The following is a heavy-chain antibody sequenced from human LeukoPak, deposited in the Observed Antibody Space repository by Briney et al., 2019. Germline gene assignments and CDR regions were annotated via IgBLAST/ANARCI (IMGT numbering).Heavy chain of an antibody. J-gene: IGHJ5*02. V-gene: IGHV5-51*01. CDR3: ARHPPYAPSSAYFDP. CDR2: IYPGDSDT. D-gene: IGHD3-16*01. CDR1: GFSFSSYW. Sequence: GESLKISCGTSGFSFSSYWIAWVRQMPGKGLEWIGMIYPGDSDTTYSPSSQGQVFISADTSISTAYLELTRLQASDTAIYYCARHPPYAPSSAYFDPWGQGTLVTVAS.